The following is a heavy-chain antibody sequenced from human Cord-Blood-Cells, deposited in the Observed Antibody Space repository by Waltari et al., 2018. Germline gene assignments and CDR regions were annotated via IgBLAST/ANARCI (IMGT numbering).Heavy chain of an antibody. D-gene: IGHD3-3*01. J-gene: IGHJ4*02. CDR1: GFTFSSYG. Sequence: QVQLVESGGGVVQPGRSLRLSCAASGFTFSSYGMHWFRQAPGKGLEWVAVISYDGSNKYYADSVKGRFTISRDNSKNTLYLQMNSLRAEDTAVYYCAKDGDPIWSGYYFDYWGQGTLVTVSS. CDR2: ISYDGSNK. V-gene: IGHV3-30*18. CDR3: AKDGDPIWSGYYFDY.